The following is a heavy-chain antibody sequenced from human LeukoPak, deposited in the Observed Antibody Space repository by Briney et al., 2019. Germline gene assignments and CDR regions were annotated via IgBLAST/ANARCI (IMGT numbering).Heavy chain of an antibody. D-gene: IGHD6-19*01. Sequence: PGGSLRLSCAASGFTFSSYEINWVRQAPGKGLEWVSVIYSGGSTYYADSVKGRFTISRDNSKNTLYLQMNSLRAEDTAVYYCASYSSGWWGMDVWGQGTTVTVSS. V-gene: IGHV3-66*01. CDR2: IYSGGST. J-gene: IGHJ6*02. CDR1: GFTFSSYE. CDR3: ASYSSGWWGMDV.